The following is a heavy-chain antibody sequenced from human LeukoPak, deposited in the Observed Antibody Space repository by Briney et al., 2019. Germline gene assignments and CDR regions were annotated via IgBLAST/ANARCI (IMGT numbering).Heavy chain of an antibody. Sequence: GGSLRLSCVGSGFIFSDYYMTWVRQAPGKGLEWVAYISRSGNNIYYAESVKGRFAISRVNVENSLYLHMSSLRAEDTASYSCARSYGDVWGKGTMVTVSS. CDR1: GFIFSDYY. CDR3: ARSYGDV. CDR2: ISRSGNNI. J-gene: IGHJ6*04. D-gene: IGHD3-10*01. V-gene: IGHV3-11*04.